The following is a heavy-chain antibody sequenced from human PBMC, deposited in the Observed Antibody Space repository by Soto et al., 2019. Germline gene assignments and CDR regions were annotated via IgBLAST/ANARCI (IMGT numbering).Heavy chain of an antibody. V-gene: IGHV3-30-3*01. CDR3: ARGQGGRMSVIRGVTPPAYYSGVDV. J-gene: IGHJ6*02. CDR2: ISYEGSNE. D-gene: IGHD3-10*01. CDR1: GFTFRSYV. Sequence: QVQVVESGGGVVQPGRSLRLSCAASGFTFRSYVMHWVRQAPGKGLEWVVVISYEGSNEYYADSVKGRFTITRDNSQNALYLQMNSLRTEDTAVYYCARGQGGRMSVIRGVTPPAYYSGVDVWGQGTTVTVSS.